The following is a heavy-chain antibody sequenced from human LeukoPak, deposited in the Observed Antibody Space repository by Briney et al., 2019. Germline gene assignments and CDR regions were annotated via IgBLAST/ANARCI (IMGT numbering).Heavy chain of an antibody. CDR3: ARYGHSPFFDY. D-gene: IGHD4-17*01. Sequence: SVKVSCKASGGAFTNYAISWVRQAPGQGLEWMGGIIPIFGTPNYAQKFQGRVTITADRSTSTAYMDLSSLTSEDTALYYCARYGHSPFFDYWGQGTLVIVSS. J-gene: IGHJ4*01. CDR1: GGAFTNYA. V-gene: IGHV1-69*06. CDR2: IIPIFGTP.